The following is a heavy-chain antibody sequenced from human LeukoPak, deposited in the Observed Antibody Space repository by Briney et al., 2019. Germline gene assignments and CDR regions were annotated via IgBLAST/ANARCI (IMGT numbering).Heavy chain of an antibody. CDR1: VYTFPIYD. D-gene: IGHD6-13*01. CDR3: ARVIGSIDY. J-gene: IGHJ4*02. V-gene: IGHV1-8*01. Sequence: ASVTVSCTSSVYTFPIYDINWVRQATGQGLEWMGWMNPKSGNTGYAQKFQGRVTMTRDTSISTAYMELSSLRSEDTAVYYCARVIGSIDYWGQGTLVTVSS. CDR2: MNPKSGNT.